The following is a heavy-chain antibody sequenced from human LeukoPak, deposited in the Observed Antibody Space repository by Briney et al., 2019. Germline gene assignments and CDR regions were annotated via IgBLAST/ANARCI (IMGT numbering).Heavy chain of an antibody. D-gene: IGHD6-13*01. CDR2: IYHSGST. Sequence: SGTLSLTCAVSGGSISSSNWWSWVRQPPGKGLEWIGEIYHSGSTNYNPSLKSRVTISVDTSKNQFSLKLNFVTAADTAMYYCARMFRSSWYINWFDPWGQGTLVTVSS. J-gene: IGHJ5*02. CDR3: ARMFRSSWYINWFDP. CDR1: GGSISSSNW. V-gene: IGHV4-4*02.